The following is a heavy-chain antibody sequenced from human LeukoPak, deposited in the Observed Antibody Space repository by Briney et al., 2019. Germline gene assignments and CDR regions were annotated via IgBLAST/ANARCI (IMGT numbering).Heavy chain of an antibody. Sequence: GASVKVSCKTSGYNFTNYYMHWVRQAPGHGLGWMGLMNPSGDTTTYAEKFQGRVTMTRDTSTSTVYMELSSLRSEDTAVYYCARGGALRYFEWFSAYWGQGTLVTVSS. CDR3: ARGGALRYFEWFSAY. D-gene: IGHD3-9*01. CDR1: GYNFTNYY. J-gene: IGHJ4*02. CDR2: MNPSGDTT. V-gene: IGHV1-46*01.